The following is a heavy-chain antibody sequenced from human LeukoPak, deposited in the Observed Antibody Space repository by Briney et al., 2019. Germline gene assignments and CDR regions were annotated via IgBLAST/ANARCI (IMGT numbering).Heavy chain of an antibody. D-gene: IGHD6-19*01. CDR2: ISSSGSTI. Sequence: QAGGSLRLSCAASGFTFSSYEMNWVRQAPGKGLEWVSYISSSGSTIYYADSVKGRFTISRDNAKNSLYLQMYSLRAEDTAVYYCARIAVAGDPYYYYYGMDVWGQGTTVTVSS. J-gene: IGHJ6*02. CDR1: GFTFSSYE. V-gene: IGHV3-48*03. CDR3: ARIAVAGDPYYYYYGMDV.